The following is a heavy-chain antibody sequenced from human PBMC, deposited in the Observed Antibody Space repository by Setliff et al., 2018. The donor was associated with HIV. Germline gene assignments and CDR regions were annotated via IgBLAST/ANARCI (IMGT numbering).Heavy chain of an antibody. D-gene: IGHD3-3*01. Sequence: GGSLRLSCAASGFTFSSCEMNWVRQAPGKGLEWVSYISSSGGTIYYADSVKGRFTISRDNAKKSLYLQMNGLRADDTAVYYCARAFSGYYFDYWGQGTLVTVSS. CDR3: ARAFSGYYFDY. J-gene: IGHJ4*02. V-gene: IGHV3-48*03. CDR1: GFTFSSCE. CDR2: ISSSGGTI.